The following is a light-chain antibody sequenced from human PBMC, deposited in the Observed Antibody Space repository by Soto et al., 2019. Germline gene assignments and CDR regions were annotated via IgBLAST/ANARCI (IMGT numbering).Light chain of an antibody. CDR2: GAS. CDR3: QLRRKWPLT. CDR1: EGASSY. V-gene: IGKV3-11*01. J-gene: IGKJ4*02. Sequence: EKVLTQSPATLSLSPGERATLSCRSSEGASSYLAWYQEKPGQAPRLLIYGASNRATGIAARFSGSGSGTDVTLTSSSLEPGDFAVYYCQLRRKWPLTCGGGTKVEIK.